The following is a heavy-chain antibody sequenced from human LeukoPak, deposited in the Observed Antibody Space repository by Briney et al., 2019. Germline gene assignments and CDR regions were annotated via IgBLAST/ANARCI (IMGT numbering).Heavy chain of an antibody. Sequence: GESLKISCKGSGYRFTSYWIGRVRQMPGKGLEWMGIIYPVDSDTRYSPSFQGQVTISADKSISTAYLQWSSLKASDTAMYYCARTRGYSGYDFTNFDYWGQGTLITVSS. CDR2: IYPVDSDT. J-gene: IGHJ4*02. CDR3: ARTRGYSGYDFTNFDY. CDR1: GYRFTSYW. V-gene: IGHV5-51*01. D-gene: IGHD5-12*01.